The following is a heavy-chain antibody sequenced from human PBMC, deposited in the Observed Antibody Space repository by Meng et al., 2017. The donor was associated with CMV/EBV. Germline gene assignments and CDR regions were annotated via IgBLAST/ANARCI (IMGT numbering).Heavy chain of an antibody. D-gene: IGHD3-3*01. V-gene: IGHV4-39*07. Sequence: SETLSLTCTVSGGSISSSSYYWGWIRQPPGKGLEWIGSIYYSGSTYYNPSLKSRVTISVDTSKNQFSLKLSSVTAADTAVYYCVRDPHFTIFGVVPYYYYGMDVWGQGTTVTVSS. J-gene: IGHJ6*02. CDR2: IYYSGST. CDR3: VRDPHFTIFGVVPYYYYGMDV. CDR1: GGSISSSSYY.